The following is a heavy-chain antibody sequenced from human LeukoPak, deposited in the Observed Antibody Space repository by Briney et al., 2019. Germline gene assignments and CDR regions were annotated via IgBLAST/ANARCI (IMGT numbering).Heavy chain of an antibody. CDR3: ARSAGYSPSDIDY. Sequence: ASVKVSCKASGYTFTGYYMHLVRQAPGQGLEWMGWINPNSGGTNSAQKFQGRVTMTRETSVGTAYMELSRLTSDDTAVYYCARSAGYSPSDIDYWGQGTLVTVSS. CDR2: INPNSGGT. CDR1: GYTFTGYY. D-gene: IGHD6-13*01. J-gene: IGHJ4*02. V-gene: IGHV1-2*02.